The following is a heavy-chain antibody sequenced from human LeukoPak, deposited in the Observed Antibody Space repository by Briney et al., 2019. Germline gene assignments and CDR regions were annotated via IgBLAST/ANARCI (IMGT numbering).Heavy chain of an antibody. CDR1: GFIFSSYA. V-gene: IGHV3-23*01. CDR2: LSDGGDTT. Sequence: GGSLRLSCSASGFIFSSYAMSWVRQAPGKGLEWVSTLSDGGDTTYYAGSLKGRFTISRDNSNNTLYLQMNSLRAEDTAIYYCAKARSGSSASCYNYWGQGTLVTVSS. CDR3: AKARSGSSASCYNY. D-gene: IGHD2-2*02. J-gene: IGHJ4*02.